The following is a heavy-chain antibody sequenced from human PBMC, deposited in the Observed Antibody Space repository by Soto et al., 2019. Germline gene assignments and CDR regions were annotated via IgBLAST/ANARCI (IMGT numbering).Heavy chain of an antibody. CDR3: AKDGHYYGSGSPLGYYFDY. CDR1: GFTFSSYG. J-gene: IGHJ4*02. V-gene: IGHV3-30*18. D-gene: IGHD3-10*01. Sequence: QVQLVESGGGVVQPGRSLRLSCAASGFTFSSYGMHWVRQAPGKGLEWVAVISYDGSNKYYADSVKGRFTISRDNSKNTLYLQMNSLRAEDTAVYYCAKDGHYYGSGSPLGYYFDYWDQGTLVTFSS. CDR2: ISYDGSNK.